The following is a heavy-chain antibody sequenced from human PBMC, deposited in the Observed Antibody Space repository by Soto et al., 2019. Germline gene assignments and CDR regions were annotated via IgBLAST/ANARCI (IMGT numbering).Heavy chain of an antibody. D-gene: IGHD2-2*01. CDR1: GFLFNSYT. Sequence: GGSLRLSCAASGFLFNSYTMNWVRQAPGQGLEWVASIGSTGDYIHYADAVKGRFTISRDNGRKSLYLQMSRVRVEDTAVYHCARDMAYAPTLSDYWGPGXLVTVSS. CDR2: IGSTGDYI. V-gene: IGHV3-21*01. J-gene: IGHJ4*03. CDR3: ARDMAYAPTLSDY.